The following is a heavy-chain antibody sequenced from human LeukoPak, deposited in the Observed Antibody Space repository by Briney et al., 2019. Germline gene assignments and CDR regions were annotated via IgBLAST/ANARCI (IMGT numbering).Heavy chain of an antibody. J-gene: IGHJ6*03. V-gene: IGHV3-21*05. CDR3: ARRGIGDYDFWSGNTLPPNYYYYMDV. CDR2: ISSSSSYI. CDR1: GFTFSSYG. Sequence: PGGSLRLSCAASGFTFSSYGTTWVRQAPGKGLEWVSYISSSSSYIYYADSVKGRFTISRDNAKNSLYLQMNSLRAEDTAVYYCARRGIGDYDFWSGNTLPPNYYYYMDVWGKGTTVTVSS. D-gene: IGHD3-3*01.